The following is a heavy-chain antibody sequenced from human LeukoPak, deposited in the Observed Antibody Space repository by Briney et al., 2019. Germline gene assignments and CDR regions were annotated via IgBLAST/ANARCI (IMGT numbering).Heavy chain of an antibody. J-gene: IGHJ4*02. Sequence: PGGSLRLSCTASGFAFRSHAMHWVRQAPGKGLEWVSYISSSSSTIYYADSVKGRFTISRDNAKNSLYLQMNSLRAEDTAVYYCAREISGSYYWGQGTLVTVSS. CDR3: AREISGSYY. CDR1: GFAFRSHA. D-gene: IGHD1-26*01. V-gene: IGHV3-48*01. CDR2: ISSSSSTI.